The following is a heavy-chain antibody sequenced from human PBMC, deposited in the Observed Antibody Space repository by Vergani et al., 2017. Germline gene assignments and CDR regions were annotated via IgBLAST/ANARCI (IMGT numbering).Heavy chain of an antibody. D-gene: IGHD3-3*01. Sequence: QVQLVQSGAEVKKPGSSVKVSCKASGGTFSSYAISWVRQAPGQGLEWMGGIIPIFGTANYAQKFQGRVTITADESTSTAYMELSRLRSEDTAVYYCARVGTIFGVVTDYYYYMDVWGKGTTVTVSS. CDR1: GGTFSSYA. V-gene: IGHV1-69*01. J-gene: IGHJ6*03. CDR3: ARVGTIFGVVTDYYYYMDV. CDR2: IIPIFGTA.